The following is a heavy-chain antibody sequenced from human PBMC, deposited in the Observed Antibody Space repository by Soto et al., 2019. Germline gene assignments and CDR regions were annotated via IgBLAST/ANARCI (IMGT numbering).Heavy chain of an antibody. J-gene: IGHJ4*02. D-gene: IGHD3-10*01. Sequence: QVQLQESGPGLVKPSQTLSLTCTVSGGSISSGGYYWSWIRQHPGKGLEWIGYIYYSGSTSYNPSLKSRVTISIDTSKNQFSLKLSSVSAADTAVYYCARDGGYGSGSDRCDYWGQGTLVTVSS. CDR1: GGSISSGGYY. CDR2: IYYSGST. V-gene: IGHV4-31*03. CDR3: ARDGGYGSGSDRCDY.